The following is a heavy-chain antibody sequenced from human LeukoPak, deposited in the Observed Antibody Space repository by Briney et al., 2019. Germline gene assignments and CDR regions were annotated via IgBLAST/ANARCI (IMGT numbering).Heavy chain of an antibody. J-gene: IGHJ4*02. CDR1: GFTFSSYS. CDR2: ISSSSSYI. Sequence: GGSLRLSCAASGFTFSSYSMNWVRQAPGKGLEWVSSISSSSSYIYYADSVKGRFTISRDNAKNSLYLQMNSLRAEDMALYHCVKEVSFGEMGGDIWGQGTLVTVSS. CDR3: VKEVSFGEMGGDI. D-gene: IGHD3-16*01. V-gene: IGHV3-21*01.